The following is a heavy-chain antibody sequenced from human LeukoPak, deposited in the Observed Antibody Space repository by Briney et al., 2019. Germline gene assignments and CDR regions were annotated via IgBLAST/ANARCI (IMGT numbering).Heavy chain of an antibody. CDR2: INHSGCT. D-gene: IGHD5-18*01. CDR3: ARSRRGYNFAFDV. J-gene: IGHJ3*01. CDR1: GGSFSGYY. V-gene: IGHV4-34*01. Sequence: PSETLSLTCAVYGGSFSGYYWSGIRQTPGKGLEWSGGINHSGCTNFNPSLTSRVTITVDTSKNQFSLKLSSVSDADTAVYYCARSRRGYNFAFDVWGQGTMVTVSS.